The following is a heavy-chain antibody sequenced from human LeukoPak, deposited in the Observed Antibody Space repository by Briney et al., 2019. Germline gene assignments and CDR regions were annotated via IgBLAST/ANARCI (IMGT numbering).Heavy chain of an antibody. CDR2: AYDSGTT. V-gene: IGHV4-59*02. CDR1: GDSVSSDY. J-gene: IGHJ4*02. D-gene: IGHD4-17*01. Sequence: PSETLSLTCTVSGDSVSSDYWSWIRQPPGKRLEWIGYAYDSGTTAYNPSLKSRLTMSVDTSKNQFSLKLSSVTAADTAMYYCAREGRQDYVYFDHWGQGSLVTVSS. CDR3: AREGRQDYVYFDH.